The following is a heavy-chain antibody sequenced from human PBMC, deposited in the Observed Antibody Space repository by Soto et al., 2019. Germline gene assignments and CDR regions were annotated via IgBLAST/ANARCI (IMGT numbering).Heavy chain of an antibody. CDR2: INAYNGNT. J-gene: IGHJ4*01. V-gene: IGHV1-18*01. CDR1: GYTFTSYG. Sequence: QVQLVQSGAEVKKPGASVKVSCKASGYTFTSYGISWVRQAPGQGLEWMGWINAYNGNTKNAQKPQXXVTMTTDTSTRTAYMELRSLRSDDTAVYYCARAAAIGMNDYWGHGTLVTVSS. D-gene: IGHD1-20*01. CDR3: ARAAAIGMNDY.